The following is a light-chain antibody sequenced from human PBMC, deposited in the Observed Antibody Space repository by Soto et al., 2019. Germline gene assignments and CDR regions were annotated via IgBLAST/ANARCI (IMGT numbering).Light chain of an antibody. J-gene: IGKJ2*01. CDR2: GAS. Sequence: EIVLTQSPGTLSLSPGERATLSCRASQSVSSSYLAWYQQKPGQAPRLLIYGASNRATGIPDRFSGSGSGTHFTLTISRLEPEDFAVYYCQQDGSSLYTFGKGTKLEIK. V-gene: IGKV3-20*01. CDR1: QSVSSSY. CDR3: QQDGSSLYT.